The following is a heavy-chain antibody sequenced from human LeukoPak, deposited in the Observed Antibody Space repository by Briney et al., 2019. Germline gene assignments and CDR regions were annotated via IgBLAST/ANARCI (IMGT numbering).Heavy chain of an antibody. CDR1: GGSISSSSYY. V-gene: IGHV4-39*01. D-gene: IGHD6-19*01. CDR2: KYYSGST. Sequence: SETLSLTCTVSGGSISSSSYYWGWIRQPPGKGLEWIGRKYYSGSTYYNPSLKSRVTISVDTSKNQFSLRLSSVTAADTAVYYCARRPYTSGWYYYFDYWGQGTLVTVSS. J-gene: IGHJ4*02. CDR3: ARRPYTSGWYYYFDY.